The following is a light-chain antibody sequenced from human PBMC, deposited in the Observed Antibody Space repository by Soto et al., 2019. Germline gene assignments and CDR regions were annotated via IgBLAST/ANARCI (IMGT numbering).Light chain of an antibody. CDR2: DAS. V-gene: IGKV1-33*01. Sequence: DIQMTQSPSSLSASIGDRVTITCQASQGIGNYLNWYQQKPGKAPKLLIHDASNLEAGVSSRFSGSASGTDFSFPITSLQPEDFATYYCQQYDNLPLTFGGGTKVEIK. CDR3: QQYDNLPLT. J-gene: IGKJ4*01. CDR1: QGIGNY.